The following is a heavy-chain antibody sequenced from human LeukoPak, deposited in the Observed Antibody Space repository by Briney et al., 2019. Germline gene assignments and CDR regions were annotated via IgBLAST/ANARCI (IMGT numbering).Heavy chain of an antibody. Sequence: GGSLRLSCAASGFTFSTYWMHWVRQAPGKGLVWVSGLNSDGSITGYVDSVKGRFTISRDNAKNSLYLHMSSLRGDDMAVYYCARGGLFRYGGTSGDYWGQGTLVTVSS. CDR3: ARGGLFRYGGTSGDY. D-gene: IGHD4/OR15-4a*01. CDR2: LNSDGSIT. V-gene: IGHV3-74*01. CDR1: GFTFSTYW. J-gene: IGHJ4*02.